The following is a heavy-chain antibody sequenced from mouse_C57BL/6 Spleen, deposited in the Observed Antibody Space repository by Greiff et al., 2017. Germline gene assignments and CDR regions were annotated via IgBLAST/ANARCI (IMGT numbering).Heavy chain of an antibody. CDR2: INPSNGGT. CDR3: SRGDCYYLYYSAY. CDR1: GYTFTSYW. Sequence: QVQLQQSGTELVKPGASVKLSCKASGYTFTSYWMHWVKQRPGQGLEWIGNINPSNGGTNYNEKFKSKATLTVDKSSSTAYMQLSSLTSEDSAVYYCSRGDCYYLYYSAYWGQGTTLTVSA. D-gene: IGHD2-3*01. V-gene: IGHV1-53*01. J-gene: IGHJ2*01.